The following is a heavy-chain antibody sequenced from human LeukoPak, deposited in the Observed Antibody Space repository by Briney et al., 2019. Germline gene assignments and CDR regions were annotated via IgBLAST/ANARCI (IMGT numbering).Heavy chain of an antibody. V-gene: IGHV4-59*01. CDR1: GGSISSYY. CDR2: IYYSGST. D-gene: IGHD2-2*02. J-gene: IGHJ3*02. CDR3: ARNRIPYDAFDI. Sequence: PSETLSLTFTVSGGSISSYYWSWIRQPPGKGLEWIGYIYYSGSTNYNPSLKSRVTISVDTSKNQFSLKLSSVTAADTAVYYCARNRIPYDAFDIWGQGTMVTVSS.